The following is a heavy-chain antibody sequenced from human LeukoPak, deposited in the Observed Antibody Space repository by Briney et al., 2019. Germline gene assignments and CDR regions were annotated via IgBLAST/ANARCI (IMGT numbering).Heavy chain of an antibody. CDR3: ARIYGSGSYSFDY. D-gene: IGHD3-10*01. V-gene: IGHV4-39*01. CDR2: IYYSGST. J-gene: IGHJ4*02. Sequence: PSETLSLTCTVSGGSISSSSYYWGWIRQPPGKGLEWIGSIYYSGSTYYNPSLKSRVTISVDTSKNQFSLKLSSVTAADTAAYYCARIYGSGSYSFDYWGQGTLVTVSS. CDR1: GGSISSSSYY.